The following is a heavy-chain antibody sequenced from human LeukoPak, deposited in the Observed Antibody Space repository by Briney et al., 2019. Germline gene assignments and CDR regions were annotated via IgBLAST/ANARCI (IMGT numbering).Heavy chain of an antibody. CDR3: ARRSPIAAEDY. Sequence: SETLSLTCTVTGDSISLQYWNWIRQPPGKGLEWLGYISSSGNTNYHPSVNSRVTISRDTSKNHLSLRLKSLTAADTAVYYCARRSPIAAEDYWGQGILVTVSS. CDR2: ISSSGNT. CDR1: GDSISLQY. V-gene: IGHV4-4*09. D-gene: IGHD6-6*01. J-gene: IGHJ4*02.